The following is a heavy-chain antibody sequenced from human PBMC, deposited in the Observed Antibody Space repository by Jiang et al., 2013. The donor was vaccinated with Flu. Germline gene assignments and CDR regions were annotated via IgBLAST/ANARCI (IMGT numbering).Heavy chain of an antibody. CDR1: GFSFSGYS. D-gene: IGHD6-13*01. CDR3: TRDDPYSSSRGDGFDV. V-gene: IGHV3-21*01. Sequence: VQLVESGGGLVKPGGSLRISCAASGFSFSGYSMNWVRQAPDKGLEWVSSISSYSSYTYYADSVKGRFTISRDNAKNSLYLQMNSLRADDTALYYCTRDDPYSSSRGDGFDVWGQGTMVTVSS. CDR2: ISSYSSYT. J-gene: IGHJ3*01.